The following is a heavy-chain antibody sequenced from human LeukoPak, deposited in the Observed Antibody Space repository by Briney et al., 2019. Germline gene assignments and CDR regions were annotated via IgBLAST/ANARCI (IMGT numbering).Heavy chain of an antibody. Sequence: SETLSLTCTVSGGSISGYYWSWIRQPPGKGLDWIGYISDSGGTNYNPSLKSRVTISVDTSKNQLSLKLSSVTAADTAVYYCARARRYNTKWPPYYFDYWGQGALVTVSS. CDR3: ARARRYNTKWPPYYFDY. J-gene: IGHJ4*02. V-gene: IGHV4-59*01. CDR2: ISDSGGT. D-gene: IGHD1-14*01. CDR1: GGSISGYY.